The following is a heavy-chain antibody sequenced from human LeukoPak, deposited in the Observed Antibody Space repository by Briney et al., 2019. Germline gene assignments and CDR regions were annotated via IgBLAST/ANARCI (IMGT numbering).Heavy chain of an antibody. D-gene: IGHD1-26*01. CDR1: GGSFSGYY. CDR3: ARRGGSNSWTIDY. J-gene: IGHJ4*02. Sequence: SETLSLTCAVYGGSFSGYYWSWTRQPPGKGLEWIGEINHSGSTNYNPSLKSRVTISVDTSKNQFSLKLSSVTAADTAVYYCARRGGSNSWTIDYWGQGTLVTVSS. V-gene: IGHV4-34*01. CDR2: INHSGST.